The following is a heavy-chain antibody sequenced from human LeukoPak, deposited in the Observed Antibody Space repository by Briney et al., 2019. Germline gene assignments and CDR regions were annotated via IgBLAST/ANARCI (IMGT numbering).Heavy chain of an antibody. Sequence: GGSLRLSCAASGFTFSSYWMSWVRQAPGKGLEWVANIKQDGSEKYYVDSVKGRFTISRDNAKNSLYLQMNSLRAKDTAVYYCASSNGWYDCYFDYWGQGTLVTVSS. D-gene: IGHD6-19*01. J-gene: IGHJ4*02. CDR2: IKQDGSEK. V-gene: IGHV3-7*01. CDR3: ASSNGWYDCYFDY. CDR1: GFTFSSYW.